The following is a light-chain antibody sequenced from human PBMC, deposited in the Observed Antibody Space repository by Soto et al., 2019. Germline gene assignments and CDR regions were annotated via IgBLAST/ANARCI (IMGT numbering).Light chain of an antibody. CDR1: QGISSY. CDR2: AAS. V-gene: IGKV1-9*01. CDR3: QQLNSYPRSLT. J-gene: IGKJ4*01. Sequence: DIPLTQSPSFLSASVGDRVTITCRASQGISSYLAWYQQKPGKAPKLLIYAASTLQSGVPSRFSGSGSGTEFTLTISSLQPEDFATYYCQQLNSYPRSLTFGGGTKVEIK.